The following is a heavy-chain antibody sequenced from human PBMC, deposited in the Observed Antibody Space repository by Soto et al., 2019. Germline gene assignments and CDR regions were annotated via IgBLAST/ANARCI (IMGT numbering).Heavy chain of an antibody. J-gene: IGHJ6*02. D-gene: IGHD3-3*01. V-gene: IGHV3-33*01. Sequence: QVQLVESGGGMVQPGRSLRLSCATSGFTFSTYGMHWVRQAPGKGLEWVARIWYDGRKTFYADSVKGRFTISRDNSQNALYLQMNSLGAEDTAVYYCARGVLEDWGQGTTVTVSS. CDR3: ARGVLED. CDR1: GFTFSTYG. CDR2: IWYDGRKT.